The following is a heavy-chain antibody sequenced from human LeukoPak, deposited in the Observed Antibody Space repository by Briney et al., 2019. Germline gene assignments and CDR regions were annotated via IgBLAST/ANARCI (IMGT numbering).Heavy chain of an antibody. CDR1: GYSFTTYW. CDR2: IYPGDSDT. J-gene: IGHJ4*02. Sequence: PGASLKISCRGSGYSFTTYWIGWVRQIPGKSLEWMGIIYPGDSDTRYSPSFQGQVTMSADKSINTAYLQWSSLKASDTAMYYCARRQGCSSTSCPPDSWGQGTLVTVSS. CDR3: ARRQGCSSTSCPPDS. V-gene: IGHV5-51*01. D-gene: IGHD2-2*01.